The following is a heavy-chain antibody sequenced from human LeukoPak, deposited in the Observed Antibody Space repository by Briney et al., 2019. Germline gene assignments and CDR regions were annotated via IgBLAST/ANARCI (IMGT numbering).Heavy chain of an antibody. Sequence: PGGSLRLSCAASGFTVSSNYMSWVRQAPGKGLEWVSVIYSGGSTYYADSVKGRFTISRDNSKNTLYLQMNSLRAEDTAVYYCASNTDYYDSSGCFDYWGQGTLVTVSS. D-gene: IGHD3-22*01. J-gene: IGHJ4*02. CDR2: IYSGGST. CDR3: ASNTDYYDSSGCFDY. CDR1: GFTVSSNY. V-gene: IGHV3-53*01.